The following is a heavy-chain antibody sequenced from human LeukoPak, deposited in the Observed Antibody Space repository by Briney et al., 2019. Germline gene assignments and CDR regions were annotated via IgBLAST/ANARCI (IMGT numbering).Heavy chain of an antibody. CDR3: AKCRYPYDSHDAFDI. V-gene: IGHV3-9*01. D-gene: IGHD3-16*01. CDR1: GFTFDDYA. Sequence: GRSLRLSCAASGFTFDDYAMYCVRLAPGKGLEWVSGISWTSDTIGYADSVKGRFTISRDHAKNSLYLQMNSLRAEDTALYYCAKCRYPYDSHDAFDIWGQGTMVTVSS. J-gene: IGHJ3*02. CDR2: ISWTSDTI.